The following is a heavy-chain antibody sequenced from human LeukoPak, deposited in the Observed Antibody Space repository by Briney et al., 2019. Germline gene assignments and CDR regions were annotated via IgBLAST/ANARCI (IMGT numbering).Heavy chain of an antibody. CDR3: ARDLGISGWQAHHLGYFDY. Sequence: ASVKVSCKASRYTFTCYCMHWVRQAPGQGLEWMGWINPKSGGTNYAQKFQGRVTMTRDTSISTTYMELSRLRSDDTAVYYCARDLGISGWQAHHLGYFDYWGQGTLVTVSS. CDR1: RYTFTCYC. V-gene: IGHV1-2*02. CDR2: INPKSGGT. J-gene: IGHJ4*02. D-gene: IGHD6-19*01.